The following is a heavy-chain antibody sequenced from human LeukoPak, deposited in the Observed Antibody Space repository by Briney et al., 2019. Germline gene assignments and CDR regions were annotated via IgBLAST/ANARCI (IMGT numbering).Heavy chain of an antibody. J-gene: IGHJ4*02. CDR2: MNPNSGNT. V-gene: IGHV1-8*01. CDR3: ARLGYYDYIWGSYRYTELDY. Sequence: ASVKVSSKASGYTFTSYDINWVRQATGQGLEWMGWMNPNSGNTGYAQKFQGRVTMTRNTSISTDYMELSSLRSEDTAVYYCARLGYYDYIWGSYRYTELDYWGQGTLVTVSS. D-gene: IGHD3-16*02. CDR1: GYTFTSYD.